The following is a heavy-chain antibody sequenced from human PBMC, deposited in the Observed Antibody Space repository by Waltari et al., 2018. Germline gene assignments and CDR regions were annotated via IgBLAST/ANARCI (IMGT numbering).Heavy chain of an antibody. J-gene: IGHJ5*02. CDR1: GGSISSYY. CDR2: IYTSGST. Sequence: QVQLQESGPGLVKPSETLSLTCTVSGGSISSYYWSWIRQPPGKGLEWIGYIYTSGSTNYNPSLKSRVTISVDTSKNQCSLKLSSVTAADTAVYYCATLRVALAAGGWFDPWGQGTLVTVSS. V-gene: IGHV4-4*09. CDR3: ATLRVALAAGGWFDP. D-gene: IGHD6-13*01.